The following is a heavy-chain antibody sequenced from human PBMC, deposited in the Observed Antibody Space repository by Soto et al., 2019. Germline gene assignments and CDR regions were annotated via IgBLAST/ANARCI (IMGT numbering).Heavy chain of an antibody. D-gene: IGHD3-22*01. CDR1: GGTFSSYA. J-gene: IGHJ5*02. CDR3: AGEIASVVVITTGLGWFDP. CDR2: IIPIFGTA. V-gene: IGHV1-69*13. Sequence: ASVKVSCKASGGTFSSYAISWVRQAPGQGLEWMGGIIPIFGTANYAQKFQGRVTITADESTSTAYMELSSLRSEDTAVYYCAGEIASVVVITTGLGWFDPWGQGTLV.